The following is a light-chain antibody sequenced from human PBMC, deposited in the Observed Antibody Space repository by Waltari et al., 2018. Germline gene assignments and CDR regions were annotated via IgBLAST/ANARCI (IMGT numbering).Light chain of an antibody. V-gene: IGKV4-1*01. J-gene: IGKJ5*01. CDR2: WAS. CDR1: QSVLYGATNKNY. Sequence: DIVMTQSPDSLAVSLGERATINCKSSQSVLYGATNKNYLAWYQQKTGQPPKLLIYWASTRQSGVPDRFRVSGSGTHFTLTITSLQAEDVAVYYCQQYYSTPPITFGQGTRLEIK. CDR3: QQYYSTPPIT.